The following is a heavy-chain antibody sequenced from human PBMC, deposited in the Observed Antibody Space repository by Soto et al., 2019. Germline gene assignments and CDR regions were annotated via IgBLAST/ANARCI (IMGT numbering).Heavy chain of an antibody. V-gene: IGHV1-18*01. Sequence: ASVKVSCKASGYTFSSYHISWVRQAPGQGLEWMGWISAYNGNTNYAQKLQGRVTMTTDNSKNTLYLQMNSLRAEDTAVYYCARGYCSSTSCPYGMDVWGQGTTVTV. CDR3: ARGYCSSTSCPYGMDV. J-gene: IGHJ6*02. D-gene: IGHD2-2*01. CDR2: ISAYNGNT. CDR1: GYTFSSYH.